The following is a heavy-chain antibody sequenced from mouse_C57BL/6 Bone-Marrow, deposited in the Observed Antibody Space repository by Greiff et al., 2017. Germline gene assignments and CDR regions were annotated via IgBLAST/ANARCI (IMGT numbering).Heavy chain of an antibody. D-gene: IGHD2-1*01. CDR2: IRNKANGYTT. J-gene: IGHJ4*01. V-gene: IGHV7-3*01. CDR3: ASYYGNSGDY. CDR1: GFTFTDYY. Sequence: EVQLVESGGGLVQPGGSLSLSCAASGFTFTDYYMSWVRQPPGKALEWLGFIRNKANGYTTEYSASVKGRFTISRDNSQSILYLQMNALRAEDSATYYCASYYGNSGDYWGQGTSVTVSS.